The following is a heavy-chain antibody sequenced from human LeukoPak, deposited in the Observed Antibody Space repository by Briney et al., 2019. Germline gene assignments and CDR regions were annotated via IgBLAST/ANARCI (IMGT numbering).Heavy chain of an antibody. Sequence: SETLSLTCAVYGGSFSGYYWSWIRQPPGKGLEWIGEINHSGSTNYNPSLKSRVTISVDTSKNQFSLKLSSVTAADTAVYYCARHRSKLAAAGDWGQGTLVTVSS. CDR2: INHSGST. D-gene: IGHD6-13*01. J-gene: IGHJ4*02. CDR1: GGSFSGYY. CDR3: ARHRSKLAAAGD. V-gene: IGHV4-34*01.